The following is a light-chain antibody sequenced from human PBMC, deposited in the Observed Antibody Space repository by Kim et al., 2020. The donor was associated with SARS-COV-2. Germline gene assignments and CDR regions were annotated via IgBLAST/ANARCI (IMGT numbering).Light chain of an antibody. V-gene: IGLV3-21*04. CDR2: YDS. CDR3: QVWDGSSDQVV. CDR1: KMGSES. J-gene: IGLJ3*02. Sequence: APGTTARVTCGGNKMGSESVHWNQQKPGQAPVLVIYYDSDRPSGIPERFSGSNSGNTATLTISRLEAGDEADYYCQVWDGSSDQVVFGGGTRLTVL.